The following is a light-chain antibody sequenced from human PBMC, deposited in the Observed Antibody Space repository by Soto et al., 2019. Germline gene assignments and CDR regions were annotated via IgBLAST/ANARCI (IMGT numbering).Light chain of an antibody. Sequence: EIVMTHSPATLSVSPLESVTLSFSSSQSVSNKLGWYQHKPGQAPRLLIYDTSTRAAGTPARFTGSGSGTDYTLTISSLQSEDFAVYYCQQYNTWRSISFGQGTRLEIK. V-gene: IGKV3-15*01. CDR3: QQYNTWRSIS. CDR2: DTS. CDR1: QSVSNK. J-gene: IGKJ5*01.